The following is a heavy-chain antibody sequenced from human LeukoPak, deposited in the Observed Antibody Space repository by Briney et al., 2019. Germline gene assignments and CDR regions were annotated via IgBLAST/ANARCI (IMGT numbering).Heavy chain of an antibody. Sequence: SETLSLTCTVSGGSISSSSYYWGWIRQPPGKGLEWIGSIYYSGSTYYNPSLKSRVTISVDTSKNQFSLKLSSVTAADTAVYYCARLLWSVGTDYYYYYGMDVWGQGTTVTVSS. CDR2: IYYSGST. V-gene: IGHV4-39*07. CDR1: GGSISSSSYY. J-gene: IGHJ6*02. D-gene: IGHD2/OR15-2a*01. CDR3: ARLLWSVGTDYYYYYGMDV.